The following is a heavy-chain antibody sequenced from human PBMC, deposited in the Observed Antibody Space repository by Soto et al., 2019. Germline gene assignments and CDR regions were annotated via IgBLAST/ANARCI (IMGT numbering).Heavy chain of an antibody. CDR2: INPGSGST. D-gene: IGHD1-1*01. CDR3: TRGLYNCGGFDH. Sequence: GASVKVSCKASGYIFTNYYIHWVRQAPGQGLEWMGIINPGSGSTSYAQRFLGRVTMTRDTSTTTVYMELSSLRSEDTAIYYCTRGLYNCGGFDHWGQETLVTVSP. V-gene: IGHV1-46*01. J-gene: IGHJ5*02. CDR1: GYIFTNYY.